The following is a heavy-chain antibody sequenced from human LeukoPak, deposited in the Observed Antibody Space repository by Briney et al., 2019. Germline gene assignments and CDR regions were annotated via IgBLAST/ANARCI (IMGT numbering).Heavy chain of an antibody. Sequence: GGSLRLSCAASGFTFSSYWMSWVRQAPGKGLEWVANIKQDGSEKYYVDSVKGRFTISRDNAKNSLYLQMNSLRAEDTAVYYCARDRGSSWYDGSFDYWGQGTLVTVSS. CDR1: GFTFSSYW. V-gene: IGHV3-7*01. J-gene: IGHJ4*02. CDR3: ARDRGSSWYDGSFDY. D-gene: IGHD6-13*01. CDR2: IKQDGSEK.